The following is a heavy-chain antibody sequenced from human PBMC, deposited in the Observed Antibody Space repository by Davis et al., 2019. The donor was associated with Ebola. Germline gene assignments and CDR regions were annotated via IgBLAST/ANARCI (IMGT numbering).Heavy chain of an antibody. CDR1: GGSISSYY. CDR3: ATYNWNSWKVWFDP. Sequence: PSETLSLTCTVSGGSISSYYWSWIRQPPGKGLEWIGYIYYSGSTNYNPSLKSRVTISVDTSKNQFSLKLSSVTAADTAVYYCATYNWNSWKVWFDPWGQGTLVTVSS. D-gene: IGHD1/OR15-1a*01. J-gene: IGHJ5*02. CDR2: IYYSGST. V-gene: IGHV4-59*01.